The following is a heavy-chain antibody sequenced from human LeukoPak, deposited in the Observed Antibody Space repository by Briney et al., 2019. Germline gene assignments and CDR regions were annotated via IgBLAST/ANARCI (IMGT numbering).Heavy chain of an antibody. J-gene: IGHJ4*02. CDR2: MNPNSGNT. CDR3: ARGARGWAAMFWQQLDDYYFDY. V-gene: IGHV1-8*01. D-gene: IGHD6-13*01. CDR1: GYTFTSYD. Sequence: ASVKVSCKASGYTFTSYDINWVRQATGQGLEWMGWMNPNSGNTGYAQKFQGRVTMTRNTSISTAYMELSSLRSEDTAVYYCARGARGWAAMFWQQLDDYYFDYWGRGTLVTVSS.